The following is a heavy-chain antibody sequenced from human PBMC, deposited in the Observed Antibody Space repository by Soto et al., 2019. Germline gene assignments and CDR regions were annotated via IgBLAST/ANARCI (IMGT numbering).Heavy chain of an antibody. D-gene: IGHD4-17*01. CDR1: GGSFSGYY. J-gene: IGHJ4*02. CDR3: ARYDYGDYEGAFDY. Sequence: QVQLQQWGAGLLKPSETLSLTCAVYGGSFSGYYWSWIRQPPGKGLEWIGEINHSGSTNYNPSLKSRVTISVDTSNNQFSLKLSSVTAADTAVYYCARYDYGDYEGAFDYWGQGTLVTVSS. CDR2: INHSGST. V-gene: IGHV4-34*01.